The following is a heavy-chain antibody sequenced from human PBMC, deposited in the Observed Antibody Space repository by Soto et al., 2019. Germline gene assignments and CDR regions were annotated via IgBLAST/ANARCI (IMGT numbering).Heavy chain of an antibody. CDR2: ISGSGGST. Sequence: EVQLLESGGGLVQPGGSLRLSCAASGFTGSSYAMNWVRQAPWKGLEWVSVISGSGGSTYYADSVKGRFTISRDNSKNTLYLQMNSLRAEDTAVYYCARRSSGWYFDYWGQGTLVTVSS. D-gene: IGHD6-19*01. CDR1: GFTGSSYA. V-gene: IGHV3-23*01. CDR3: ARRSSGWYFDY. J-gene: IGHJ4*02.